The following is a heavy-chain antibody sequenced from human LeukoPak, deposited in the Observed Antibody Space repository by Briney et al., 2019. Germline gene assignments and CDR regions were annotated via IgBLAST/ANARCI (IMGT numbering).Heavy chain of an antibody. CDR3: ARGIGPYCTNGVCYTDYYYYYMDV. CDR2: IYYSGST. D-gene: IGHD2-8*01. V-gene: IGHV4-59*01. Sequence: SETLSLTCTVSGGSISSYYWSWIRQPPGKGLEWIGYIYYSGSTNYNPSLKSRVTISVDTSKNQFSLKLSSVTAADTAVYYCARGIGPYCTNGVCYTDYYYYYMDVWGKGTTVTVSS. J-gene: IGHJ6*03. CDR1: GGSISSYY.